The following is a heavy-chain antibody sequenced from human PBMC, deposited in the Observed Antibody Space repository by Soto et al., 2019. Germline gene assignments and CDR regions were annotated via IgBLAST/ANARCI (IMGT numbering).Heavy chain of an antibody. Sequence: GGSLRLSCAASGFTFSNYAMIWARQAPGKGLEWVSVISVSDGTTHYADSVKGRFTISRDNSKNTLYLQMNSLRAEDTAVYYCAKRGLWITQQQPGYYFDYWGQGTLVTVSS. D-gene: IGHD6-13*01. V-gene: IGHV3-23*01. CDR2: ISVSDGTT. CDR3: AKRGLWITQQQPGYYFDY. J-gene: IGHJ4*02. CDR1: GFTFSNYA.